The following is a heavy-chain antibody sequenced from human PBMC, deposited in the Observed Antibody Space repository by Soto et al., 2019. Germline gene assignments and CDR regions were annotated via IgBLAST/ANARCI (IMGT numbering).Heavy chain of an antibody. V-gene: IGHV1-18*01. CDR3: ARGRDGDY. CDR2: ISAHNGNT. J-gene: IGHJ4*02. CDR1: GYAFTTYG. D-gene: IGHD6-6*01. Sequence: QVHLVQSGAEVKKPGASVQVSCTGSGYAFTTYGITWVRQAPGQGLEWMGWISAHNGNTNYAQKLQGRVTVTRDTSTSTAYMELRSLRSDDTAVYYCARGRDGDYWGQGALVTVSS.